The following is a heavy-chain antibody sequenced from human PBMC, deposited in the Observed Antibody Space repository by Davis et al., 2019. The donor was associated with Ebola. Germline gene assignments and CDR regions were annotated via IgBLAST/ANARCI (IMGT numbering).Heavy chain of an antibody. J-gene: IGHJ4*02. V-gene: IGHV4-61*05. CDR2: MYYSGIT. D-gene: IGHD3-22*01. CDR3: AGQDRGLGY. CDR1: GGSIRGSGQY. Sequence: SETLSLTCTVSGGSIRGSGQYWGWIRQPPGKGLEWIGYMYYSGITDYNPSLRSRVTVSVDTSKNQFSLRLTSVTAADTAVYYCAGQDRGLGYWGQGTLVTVSS.